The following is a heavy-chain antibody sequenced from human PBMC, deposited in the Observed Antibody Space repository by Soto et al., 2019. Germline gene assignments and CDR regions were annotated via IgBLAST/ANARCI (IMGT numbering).Heavy chain of an antibody. D-gene: IGHD3-3*01. CDR2: IKQDGSEK. CDR3: ARDRYSYYDFWSGSLPYYYFGMDV. CDR1: GFTFSSYW. V-gene: IGHV3-7*01. J-gene: IGHJ6*02. Sequence: VGSLRLSCAASGFTFSSYWMSWVRQAPGKGLEWVANIKQDGSEKYYVDSVKGRFTISRDNAKNSLSLQMNSLRAEDTAVYYCARDRYSYYDFWSGSLPYYYFGMDVWGQGTTVTVSS.